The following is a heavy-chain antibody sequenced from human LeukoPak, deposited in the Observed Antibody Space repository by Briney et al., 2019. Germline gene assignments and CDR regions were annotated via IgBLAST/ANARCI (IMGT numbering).Heavy chain of an antibody. CDR1: GFTFSSYA. V-gene: IGHV3-23*01. J-gene: IGHJ3*02. Sequence: PGGSLRLSCAASGFTFSSYAMSWVRQAPGKGLEWVSAISGSGGSTYYADSVKGRFTISRDSSKNTLYLQMNSLRAEDTALYYCAKSYGGNSVGAFDIWGQGTMVTVSS. CDR2: ISGSGGST. D-gene: IGHD4-23*01. CDR3: AKSYGGNSVGAFDI.